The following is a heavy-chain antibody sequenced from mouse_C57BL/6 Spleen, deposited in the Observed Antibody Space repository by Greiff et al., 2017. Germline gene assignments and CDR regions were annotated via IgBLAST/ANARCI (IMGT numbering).Heavy chain of an antibody. CDR1: GFTFSSYA. D-gene: IGHD1-1*01. J-gene: IGHJ3*01. V-gene: IGHV5-4*03. Sequence: EVKLVESGGGLVKPGGSLKLSCAASGFTFSSYAMSWVRQTPEKRLEWVATISDGGSYTYYPDNVKGRFTISRDNAKNNLYLQMSHLKSEDTAMYYCARGGDCGSRGAWFAYWGQGTLVTVSA. CDR3: ARGGDCGSRGAWFAY. CDR2: ISDGGSYT.